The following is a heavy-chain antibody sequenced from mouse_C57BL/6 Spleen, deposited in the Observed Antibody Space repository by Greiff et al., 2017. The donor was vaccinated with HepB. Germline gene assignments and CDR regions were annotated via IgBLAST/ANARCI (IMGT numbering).Heavy chain of an antibody. D-gene: IGHD1-1*01. CDR1: GFSINSDCY. J-gene: IGHJ1*03. CDR3: ARSGSSYWYFDV. V-gene: IGHV3-3*01. Sequence: EVQLQQSGPSLVRPSQTLSLTCTVTGFSINSDCYWIWIRQFPGNKLEYIGYTFYSGITYYNPSLESRTYITRDTSKNQFSLKLSSVTTEDTATYYCARSGSSYWYFDVWGTGTTVTVSS. CDR2: TFYSGIT.